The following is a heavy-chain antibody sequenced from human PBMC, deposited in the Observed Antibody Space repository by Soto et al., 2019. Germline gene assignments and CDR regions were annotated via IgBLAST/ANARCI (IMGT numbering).Heavy chain of an antibody. V-gene: IGHV1-69*13. CDR1: GGTFSSYA. Sequence: SVKVSCKASGGTFSSYAISWVRQAPGQGLEWMGGIIPIFGTANYAQKFQGRVTITADESTSTAYMELSSLRSEDTAVYYCAGGGGGYYGSGSEYAFDIWGQGTMVTVSS. CDR3: AGGGGGYYGSGSEYAFDI. CDR2: IIPIFGTA. J-gene: IGHJ3*02. D-gene: IGHD3-10*01.